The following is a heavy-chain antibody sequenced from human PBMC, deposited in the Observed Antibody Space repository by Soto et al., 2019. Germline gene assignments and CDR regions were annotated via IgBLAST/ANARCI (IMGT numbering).Heavy chain of an antibody. CDR1: GGSFSGATYS. V-gene: IGHV4-30-2*01. CDR2: IFPSGPT. CDR3: ARSREFDY. Sequence: PSDTLSLTCGVSGGSFSGATYSWNWIRQPPGKGLEWIGYIFPSGPTYYNPSLKTRVTISIDVSKNQVSLSLRSLTAADTPVYYCARSREFDYWSQGSLVTDSS. J-gene: IGHJ4*02.